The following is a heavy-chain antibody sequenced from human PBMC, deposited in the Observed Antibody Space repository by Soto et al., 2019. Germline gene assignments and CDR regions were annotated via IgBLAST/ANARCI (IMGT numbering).Heavy chain of an antibody. CDR3: AREGPPRIAAAGTSWFDP. J-gene: IGHJ5*02. V-gene: IGHV4-31*03. Sequence: QVQLQESGPGLVKPSQTLSLTCTVSGGSISSGGYYWSWIRQHPGKGLEWIGYIYYSGSTYYNPSLKRRVTISVDTSKNQFSLKLSSVTAADTAVYYCAREGPPRIAAAGTSWFDPWGQGTLVTVSS. CDR1: GGSISSGGYY. D-gene: IGHD6-13*01. CDR2: IYYSGST.